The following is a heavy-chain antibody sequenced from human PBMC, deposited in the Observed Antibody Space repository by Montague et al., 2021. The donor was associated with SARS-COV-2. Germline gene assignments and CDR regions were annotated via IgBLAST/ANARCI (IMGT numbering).Heavy chain of an antibody. Sequence: SLRLSCAASGFTFSRHEVNWVRQAPGKGLEWVSYITSDGGIIYYADFVEGRFTISRDNAKNSLYLHMSSLRAEDTAVYYCARAGEDYYYDSSGFLYWSQGILVTVSS. V-gene: IGHV3-48*03. CDR2: ITSDGGII. CDR3: ARAGEDYYYDSSGFLY. D-gene: IGHD3-22*01. J-gene: IGHJ4*02. CDR1: GFTFSRHE.